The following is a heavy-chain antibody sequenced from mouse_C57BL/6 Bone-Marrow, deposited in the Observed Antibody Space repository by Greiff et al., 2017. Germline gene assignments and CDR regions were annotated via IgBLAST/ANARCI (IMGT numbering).Heavy chain of an antibody. CDR1: GYTFTSYW. D-gene: IGHD2-5*01. CDR2: IDPSDSYT. Sequence: VQLQQPGAELVKPGASVKLSCKASGYTFTSYWMQWVKQRPGQGLEWIGEIDPSDSYTNYNQKFKGKATLTVDTSSSTAYMQLSSLTSEDSAVYYCASAYYSNYRAYWGQGTLVTVSA. CDR3: ASAYYSNYRAY. J-gene: IGHJ3*01. V-gene: IGHV1-50*01.